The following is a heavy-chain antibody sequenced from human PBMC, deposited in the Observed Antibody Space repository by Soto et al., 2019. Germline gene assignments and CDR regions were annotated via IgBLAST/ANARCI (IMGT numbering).Heavy chain of an antibody. V-gene: IGHV4-34*12. CDR1: GASLGGFH. D-gene: IGHD1-26*01. CDR2: LIHGGST. J-gene: IGHJ4*02. Sequence: SETLSLTCAIYGASLGGFHWTWLRQAPGKGLEWIGELIHGGSTNYNPSLKSRVSFSLDTSKNQFSLHLMSVTAADTAVYYCARQGYELLLYYYWGQGTLVTVSS. CDR3: ARQGYELLLYYY.